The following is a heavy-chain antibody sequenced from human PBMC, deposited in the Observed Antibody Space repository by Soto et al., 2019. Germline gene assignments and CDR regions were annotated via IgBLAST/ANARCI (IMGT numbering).Heavy chain of an antibody. J-gene: IGHJ4*02. CDR2: ISSSSSTI. D-gene: IGHD3-22*01. Sequence: GGSLRLSCAASGFTFSSYSMNWVRQAPGKGLEWVSYISSSSSTIYYADSVKGRFTISRDNAKNSLYLQMNSLRDEDTAVYYCAREGEYYDSSGYESTFDYWGQGTLVTVSS. V-gene: IGHV3-48*02. CDR3: AREGEYYDSSGYESTFDY. CDR1: GFTFSSYS.